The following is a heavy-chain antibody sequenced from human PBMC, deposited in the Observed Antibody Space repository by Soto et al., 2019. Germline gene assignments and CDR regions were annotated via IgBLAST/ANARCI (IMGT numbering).Heavy chain of an antibody. J-gene: IGHJ6*02. Sequence: PGGSLRLSCAASGFTFSSYAMHWVRQAPGKGLEWVAVISYDGSNKYYADSVKGRFTISRDNSKNTLYLQMNSLRAEDTAVYYCAEVGADYGMDVWGQGTTVTVSS. D-gene: IGHD1-26*01. V-gene: IGHV3-30-3*01. CDR1: GFTFSSYA. CDR2: ISYDGSNK. CDR3: AEVGADYGMDV.